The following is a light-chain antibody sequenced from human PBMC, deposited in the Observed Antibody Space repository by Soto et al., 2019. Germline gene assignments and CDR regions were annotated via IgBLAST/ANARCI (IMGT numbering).Light chain of an antibody. CDR3: QQYNNWLWT. Sequence: EIVMTQSPATLSVSPGERATLSCRASQSVSRNVAWYQQKPGQAPRLLIHDASTRATGISVRFSGSGSGTEFTLTISSLQSEDFAVYYCQQYNNWLWTFGQSTKVEIK. CDR1: QSVSRN. J-gene: IGKJ1*01. V-gene: IGKV3-15*01. CDR2: DAS.